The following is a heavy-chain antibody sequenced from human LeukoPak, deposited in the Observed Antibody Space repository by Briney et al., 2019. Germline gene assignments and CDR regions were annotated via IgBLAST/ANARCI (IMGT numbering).Heavy chain of an antibody. D-gene: IGHD2-2*01. Sequence: GASVKVSCKASGYTFTGYYMHWVRQAPGQGLEWMGWINPNSGGTNYAQKFQGRVTMTRDTSISTAYMELSRLRSDDTAVYYCARVHVPTIPFSFDYGGQGTLVTVST. CDR2: INPNSGGT. J-gene: IGHJ4*02. CDR3: ARVHVPTIPFSFDY. V-gene: IGHV1-2*02. CDR1: GYTFTGYY.